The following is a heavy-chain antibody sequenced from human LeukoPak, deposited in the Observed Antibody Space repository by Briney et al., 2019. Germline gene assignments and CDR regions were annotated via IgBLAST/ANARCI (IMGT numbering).Heavy chain of an antibody. Sequence: GGSLRLSRAASGFAFSTFWVTWVRQAPGKGLEWVASIREDGGETYFVDSVKGRFTMSRDNAKNSLYLQMHSLGVEDTAVYFCARDCSSTSCHAYHAFDIWGQGTMVTVSS. CDR1: GFAFSTFW. D-gene: IGHD2-2*01. J-gene: IGHJ3*02. CDR3: ARDCSSTSCHAYHAFDI. V-gene: IGHV3-7*04. CDR2: IREDGGET.